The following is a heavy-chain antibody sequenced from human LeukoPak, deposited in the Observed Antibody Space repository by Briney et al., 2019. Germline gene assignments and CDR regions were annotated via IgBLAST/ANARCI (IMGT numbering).Heavy chain of an antibody. D-gene: IGHD2-2*01. J-gene: IGHJ4*02. CDR2: IYYSGST. Sequence: SETLSLTCTVSGGSISSYYWSWIRQPPGKGLEWIGYIYYSGSTNYNPSLKSRDTISVDTSKNQFSLKLSSVTAADTAVYYCARAFRVPPLFDYWGQGTLVTVSS. CDR3: ARAFRVPPLFDY. V-gene: IGHV4-59*08. CDR1: GGSISSYY.